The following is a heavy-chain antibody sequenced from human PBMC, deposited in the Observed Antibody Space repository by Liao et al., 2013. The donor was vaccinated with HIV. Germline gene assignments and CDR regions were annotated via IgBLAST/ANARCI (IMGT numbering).Heavy chain of an antibody. Sequence: QVQLQESGPGLVKPSQTLSLTCTVSGGSISSGGYSWSWIRQPAGKGLEWVGYISSSGNTKYNPSLKSGVTISTDKARSQISLKLTSVTAADTAVYYCARALSWFGEGVAFDLWGQGTLVTVSS. CDR1: GGSISSGGYS. CDR3: ARALSWFGEGVAFDL. J-gene: IGHJ3*01. V-gene: IGHV4-61*02. CDR2: ISSSGNT. D-gene: IGHD3-10*01.